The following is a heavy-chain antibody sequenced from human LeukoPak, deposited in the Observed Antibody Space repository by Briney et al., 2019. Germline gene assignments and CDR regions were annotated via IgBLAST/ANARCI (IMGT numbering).Heavy chain of an antibody. CDR1: GFTVSSNY. Sequence: GGSLRLSCAASGFTVSSNYMSWVHQAPRKGLEWVSVIYSGGSTYYADSVKGRFTISRDNSKNTLYLQMNSLRAEDTAVYYCARQVGATSPGDYWGQGTLVTVSS. D-gene: IGHD1-26*01. J-gene: IGHJ4*02. CDR2: IYSGGST. CDR3: ARQVGATSPGDY. V-gene: IGHV3-53*01.